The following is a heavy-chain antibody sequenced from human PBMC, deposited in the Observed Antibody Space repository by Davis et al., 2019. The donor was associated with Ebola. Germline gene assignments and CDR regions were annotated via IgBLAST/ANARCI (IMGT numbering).Heavy chain of an antibody. V-gene: IGHV1-8*01. CDR2: MNPNSGNT. Sequence: VSVKVSCKASGYTFTSYDINWVRQATGQGLEWMGWMNPNSGNTGYAQKFQGRVTMTRNTSISTAYMELSSLRSEDTAVYYCARRAGSWYMDWWFDPWGQGTLVTVSS. CDR3: ARRAGSWYMDWWFDP. D-gene: IGHD6-13*01. J-gene: IGHJ5*02. CDR1: GYTFTSYD.